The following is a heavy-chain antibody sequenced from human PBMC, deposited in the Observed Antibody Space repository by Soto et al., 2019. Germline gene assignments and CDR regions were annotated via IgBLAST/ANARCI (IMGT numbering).Heavy chain of an antibody. CDR1: GYTFTGYY. Sequence: ASVKVSCKASGYTFTGYYMHWVRQAPGQGPEWMGWINPNSGGTNYAQKFQGWVTMTRDTSISTAYMELSRLRSDDTAVYYCARDSGTDAFDIWGQGTMVTVSS. J-gene: IGHJ3*02. V-gene: IGHV1-2*04. CDR2: INPNSGGT. CDR3: ARDSGTDAFDI. D-gene: IGHD3-10*01.